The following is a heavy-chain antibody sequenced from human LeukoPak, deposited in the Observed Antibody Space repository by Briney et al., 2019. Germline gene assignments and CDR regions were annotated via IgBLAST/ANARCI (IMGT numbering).Heavy chain of an antibody. CDR1: GFTFSSYS. V-gene: IGHV3-21*01. CDR2: ISSSSSYI. CDR3: AKGGRIAVAGTSLGY. Sequence: PGGSLRLSCAASGFTFSSYSMNWVRQAPGKRLEWVSSISSSSSYIYYADSVKGRFTISRDNAKSSLYLQMNSLRAEDTAVYYCAKGGRIAVAGTSLGYWGQGTLVTVSS. D-gene: IGHD6-19*01. J-gene: IGHJ4*02.